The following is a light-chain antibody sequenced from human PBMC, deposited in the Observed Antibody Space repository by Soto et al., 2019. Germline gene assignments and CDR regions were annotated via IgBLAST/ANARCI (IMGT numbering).Light chain of an antibody. CDR3: QQYGSSPYT. CDR1: QIVRSN. CDR2: AAS. V-gene: IGKV1-39*01. J-gene: IGKJ2*01. Sequence: DIQMTQSPSSLSASVGDRVTITCRASQIVRSNLNWYQQKPGKVPELLIYAASTLQPGVPSRFRGSGSGTDFTLTISRLEPEDFAVYYCQQYGSSPYTFGQGTKLEIK.